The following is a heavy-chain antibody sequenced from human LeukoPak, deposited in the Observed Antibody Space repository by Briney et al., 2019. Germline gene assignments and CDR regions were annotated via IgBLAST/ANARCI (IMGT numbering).Heavy chain of an antibody. Sequence: PSETLSLTCTVSGGSISSYYWSWIRQPPGQGLEWMGYIYYSGSTNYNPSLKSRVTISVDTSKNQFSLKLSSVTAADTAVYYCARVSGFWSGYPNWFDPWGQGTLVTVSS. J-gene: IGHJ5*02. CDR3: ARVSGFWSGYPNWFDP. V-gene: IGHV4-59*01. D-gene: IGHD3-3*01. CDR1: GGSISSYY. CDR2: IYYSGST.